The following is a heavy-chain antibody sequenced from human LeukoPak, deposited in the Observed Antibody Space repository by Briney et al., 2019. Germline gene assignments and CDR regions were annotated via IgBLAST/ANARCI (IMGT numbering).Heavy chain of an antibody. CDR1: GYTFTNYY. CDR3: VRNWNTYYFDY. Sequence: ASVKVSCKASGYTFTNYYMHWVRQAPGQGLEWMGIVNPSGGSTTYAQKFQGRVTMTRDTSTSTVYVELSSLRSEDTAVYYCVRNWNTYYFDYWGQGTLVTVSS. D-gene: IGHD1/OR15-1a*01. J-gene: IGHJ4*02. V-gene: IGHV1-46*01. CDR2: VNPSGGST.